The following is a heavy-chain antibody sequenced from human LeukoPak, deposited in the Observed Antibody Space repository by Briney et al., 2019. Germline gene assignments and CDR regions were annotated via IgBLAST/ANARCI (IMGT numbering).Heavy chain of an antibody. CDR2: ISFDGSNK. CDR1: GFSFSSYG. CDR3: CGGLFYCDY. D-gene: IGHD3-10*01. Sequence: GGSLRLSCAASGFSFSSYGMHWVRQAPGKGLEWVAGISFDGSNKYYADSLKGRFTISSDNSKNTLYMQMNSLRVEDTAVYYCCGGLFYCDYLGQGTLVTVSS. J-gene: IGHJ4*02. V-gene: IGHV3-30*03.